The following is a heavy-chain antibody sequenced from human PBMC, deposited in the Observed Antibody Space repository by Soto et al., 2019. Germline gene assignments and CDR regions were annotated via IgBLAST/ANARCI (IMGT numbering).Heavy chain of an antibody. Sequence: VQVLESGGGLVQPGGSLRLSCVASGFTFTTYAMTWVRQAPGKGLEWVSIISGSGGSTHYADSVKGRFIISRDNAKNTPNLEMNGLRAKATSVYYGAKTGFGRYCSSTSCVHFDYWGQGTLVTVSS. V-gene: IGHV3-23*01. CDR2: ISGSGGST. CDR3: AKTGFGRYCSSTSCVHFDY. CDR1: GFTFTTYA. D-gene: IGHD2-2*01. J-gene: IGHJ4*02.